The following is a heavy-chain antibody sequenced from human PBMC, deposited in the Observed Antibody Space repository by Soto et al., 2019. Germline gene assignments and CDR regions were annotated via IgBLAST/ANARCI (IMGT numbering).Heavy chain of an antibody. CDR3: AKDLALGFWSGNYYFDH. CDR1: GYTFTGYY. CDR2: INPNSGGT. V-gene: IGHV1-2*04. D-gene: IGHD3-3*01. J-gene: IGHJ4*02. Sequence: ASVKVSFKASGYTFTGYYMHWVRQAPGQGLEWMGWINPNSGGTNYAQKFQGWVTMTRDTSISTAYMELNSLKPEDTAVYYCAKDLALGFWSGNYYFDHWGQGTLVTVYS.